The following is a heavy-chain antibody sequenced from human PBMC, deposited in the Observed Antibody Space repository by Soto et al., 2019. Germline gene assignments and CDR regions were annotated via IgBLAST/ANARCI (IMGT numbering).Heavy chain of an antibody. V-gene: IGHV4-31*03. Sequence: SETLSLTCTVSGGSISSGGYYWSWIRQHPGKGLEWIGYIYYSGSTYYNPSLKSRVTISVDTSKNQFSLKLSSVTAADTAVYYCARGYYDSSGYSLYYYGMDVWGQGTTVTVSS. CDR1: GGSISSGGYY. D-gene: IGHD3-22*01. CDR3: ARGYYDSSGYSLYYYGMDV. CDR2: IYYSGST. J-gene: IGHJ6*02.